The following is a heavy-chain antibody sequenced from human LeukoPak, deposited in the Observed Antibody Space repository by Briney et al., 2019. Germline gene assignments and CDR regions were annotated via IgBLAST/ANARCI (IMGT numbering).Heavy chain of an antibody. CDR2: ISYDGSNK. V-gene: IGHV3-30-3*01. CDR1: GFTFSSYG. J-gene: IGHJ3*02. Sequence: GGSLRLSCAASGFTFSSYGMQWVRQAPGKGLEWGAVISYDGSNKYYADSVKGRFTISRDNSKNTLYLQMNSLRAEDTAVYYCARDRDSSGYLDAFDIWGQGTMVTVSS. CDR3: ARDRDSSGYLDAFDI. D-gene: IGHD3-22*01.